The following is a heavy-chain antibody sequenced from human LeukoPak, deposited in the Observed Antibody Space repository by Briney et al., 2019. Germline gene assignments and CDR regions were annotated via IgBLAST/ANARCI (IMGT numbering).Heavy chain of an antibody. CDR2: IYYSGST. V-gene: IGHV4-61*05. CDR1: GGSISSSSYY. Sequence: SETLSLTFTVSGGSISSSSYYWGWIRQPPGKGLEWIGYIYYSGSTSYNPSLTSRVTISVDTSKNQFSLNLSSVTAADTAVYYCARGDRRSPTKFYYYMDVWGKGTTVTVSS. CDR3: ARGDRRSPTKFYYYMDV. J-gene: IGHJ6*03. D-gene: IGHD5-24*01.